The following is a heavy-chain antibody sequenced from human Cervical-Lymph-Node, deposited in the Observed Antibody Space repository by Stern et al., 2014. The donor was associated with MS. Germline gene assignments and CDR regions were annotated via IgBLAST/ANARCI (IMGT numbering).Heavy chain of an antibody. CDR1: GFTFTNYY. J-gene: IGHJ6*02. CDR3: AENMDV. CDR2: ISPKNGDT. Sequence: VQLVESGAELKKPGASVQVSCKPSGFTFTNYYIHWLRQAPGQRPEWIGRISPKNGDTNYAAKFQGRVTMTRDTSVDLVSLEVTRLRFDDTAVYYCAENMDVWGQGTTVTVSS. V-gene: IGHV1-2*02.